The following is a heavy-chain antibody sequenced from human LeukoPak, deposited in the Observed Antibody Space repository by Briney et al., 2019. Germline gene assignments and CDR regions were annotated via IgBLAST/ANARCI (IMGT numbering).Heavy chain of an antibody. CDR1: GGSISSYY. CDR3: ARTPSSGWTLYYFDY. CDR2: IYTSGST. V-gene: IGHV4-4*07. Sequence: SETLSLTCTVSGGSISSYYWSWIRQPAGKGLEWIGRIYTSGSTNYNPSLKSRVTMSVDTSKNQFSLKLSSVTAADTAVYYCARTPSSGWTLYYFDYWGQGTLVTVSS. J-gene: IGHJ4*02. D-gene: IGHD6-19*01.